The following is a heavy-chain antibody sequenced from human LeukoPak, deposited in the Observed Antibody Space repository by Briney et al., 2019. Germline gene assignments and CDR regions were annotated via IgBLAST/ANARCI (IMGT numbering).Heavy chain of an antibody. CDR3: ARWTRIISSSLWYFDL. Sequence: PGGSLRLSCAASGFTFSTYEMNWVRQAPGKGLEWVSYISGSGTATYYADSVKGRFTIYRDNAKNSLYLQMNSLRAEDTAVYYCARWTRIISSSLWYFDLWGRGNLVTVSS. D-gene: IGHD6-6*01. CDR2: ISGSGTAT. J-gene: IGHJ2*01. CDR1: GFTFSTYE. V-gene: IGHV3-48*03.